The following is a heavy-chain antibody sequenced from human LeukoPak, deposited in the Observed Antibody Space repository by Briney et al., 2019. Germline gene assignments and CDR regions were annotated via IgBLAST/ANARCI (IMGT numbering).Heavy chain of an antibody. Sequence: GGSLRLSCAASGFTFSSYAMHWVRQAPGKGLEWVAVISYDGSNKYYADSVKGRSTISRDKSKNTLYLQMNSLRAEYTAVYYCARDVMPGYCSGGSGQPGNYWGQGTLVTVSS. CDR3: ARDVMPGYCSGGSGQPGNY. CDR2: ISYDGSNK. J-gene: IGHJ4*02. CDR1: GFTFSSYA. D-gene: IGHD2-15*01. V-gene: IGHV3-30-3*01.